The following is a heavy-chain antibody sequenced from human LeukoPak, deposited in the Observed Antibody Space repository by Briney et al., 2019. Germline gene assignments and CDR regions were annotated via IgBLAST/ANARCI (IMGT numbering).Heavy chain of an antibody. J-gene: IGHJ3*02. CDR2: ISSNGGST. CDR3: ASLYCSGGSCYDWDAFDI. Sequence: GGSLRLSCSASGFTFSSYAMHWVRQAPGKGLEYVSAISSNGGSTYYADSVKGRFTISRDNAKNSLYLQMNSLRAEDTAVYYCASLYCSGGSCYDWDAFDIWGQGTMVTVSS. D-gene: IGHD2-15*01. CDR1: GFTFSSYA. V-gene: IGHV3-64*04.